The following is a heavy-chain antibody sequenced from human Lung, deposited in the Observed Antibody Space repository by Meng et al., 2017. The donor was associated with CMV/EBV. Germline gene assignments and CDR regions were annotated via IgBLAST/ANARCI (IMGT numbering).Heavy chain of an antibody. Sequence: SLKISXAASGFTFSDYYMTWIRQAPGKGLEWISYISGSGYTTYYADSVKGRFTISRDNAKSSLYLQMNSLTAEDTGVYYCARDLPLAWYQPDCVDVWGQGITVTVSS. CDR2: ISGSGYTT. V-gene: IGHV3-11*04. J-gene: IGHJ6*02. D-gene: IGHD2-2*01. CDR3: ARDLPLAWYQPDCVDV. CDR1: GFTFSDYY.